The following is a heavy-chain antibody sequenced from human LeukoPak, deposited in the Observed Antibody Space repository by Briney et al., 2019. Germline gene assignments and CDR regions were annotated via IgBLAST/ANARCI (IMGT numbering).Heavy chain of an antibody. Sequence: PSETLSLTCTVSGGSISSYYWSWIRQPPGKGLEWIGSIYYSGSTYYNPSLKSRVTISVDTSKNQFSLKLSSVTAADTAVYYCARDRPSFDYWGQGTLVTVSS. CDR3: ARDRPSFDY. J-gene: IGHJ4*02. CDR1: GGSISSYY. V-gene: IGHV4-59*12. CDR2: IYYSGST.